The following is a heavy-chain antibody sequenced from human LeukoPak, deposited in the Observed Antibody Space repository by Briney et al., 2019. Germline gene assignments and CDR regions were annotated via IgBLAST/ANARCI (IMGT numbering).Heavy chain of an antibody. V-gene: IGHV5-51*01. CDR2: ISPDGSDT. D-gene: IGHD6-6*01. Sequence: GESLKIYCKGSGYSFTNYWIGWVRQMPGKGLEWMGIISPDGSDTRYSPSFEGQVTISADKSITTAYLQWSSLKASDTAMYYCARLTSSLSFDHSGDGTQRSASS. J-gene: IGHJ4*01. CDR3: ARLTSSLSFDH. CDR1: GYSFTNYW.